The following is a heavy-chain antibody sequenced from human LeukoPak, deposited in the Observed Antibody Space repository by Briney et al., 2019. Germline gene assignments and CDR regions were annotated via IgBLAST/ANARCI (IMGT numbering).Heavy chain of an antibody. CDR2: INAGATI. V-gene: IGHV4-34*01. CDR3: ARRWNYGRNYYIDV. Sequence: SETLSLTCAVYGGSFSHYYWSWSRQSPRMGLEWIAEINAGATINYNPSLMSRVSISLDKSKNQFSLKLSSATAADTAVYYCARRWNYGRNYYIDVWGKGATVSVSS. CDR1: GGSFSHYY. D-gene: IGHD1-7*01. J-gene: IGHJ6*03.